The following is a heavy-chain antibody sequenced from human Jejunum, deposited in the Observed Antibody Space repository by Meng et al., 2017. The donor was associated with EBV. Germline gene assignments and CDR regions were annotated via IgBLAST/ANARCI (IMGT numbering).Heavy chain of an antibody. CDR3: AGLRYSGYDRAFDY. CDR2: IYYSGST. V-gene: IGHV4-61*01. J-gene: IGHJ4*02. Sequence: QLQAQESGPGLVKPSETLSLTCTVSGGSVNSGNVYWSWIRQPPGKGLEWIGYIYYSGSTNYIPSLKSRVTISLDTSKNQFSLKLSSVTAADTAVYYCAGLRYSGYDRAFDYWGQGALVTVSS. CDR1: GGSVNSGNVY. D-gene: IGHD5-12*01.